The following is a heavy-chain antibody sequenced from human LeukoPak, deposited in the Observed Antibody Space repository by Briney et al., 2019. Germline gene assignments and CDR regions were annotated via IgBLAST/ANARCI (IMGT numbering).Heavy chain of an antibody. CDR3: ARDQRGYSYGYLDY. CDR2: IKQDGSEK. J-gene: IGHJ4*02. Sequence: GGSLRLSCAASGFTFSSYWMSWVRQAPGMGLEWVANIKQDGSEKYYVDSVKGRFTISRDNAKNSLFLQMNSLRAGDTAVYYCARDQRGYSYGYLDYWGQGTLVTVSS. D-gene: IGHD5-18*01. CDR1: GFTFSSYW. V-gene: IGHV3-7*01.